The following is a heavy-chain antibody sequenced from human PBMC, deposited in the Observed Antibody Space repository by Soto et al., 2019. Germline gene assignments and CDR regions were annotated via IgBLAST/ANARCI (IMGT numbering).Heavy chain of an antibody. J-gene: IGHJ3*01. Sequence: PXGSLRLSCAAAGFICSSYDMSWVRQAPGKGLDWVSTILAGGSTYYADSVKGRFTISRDRSTNTVFLQMNSLTAGDTAVYYCAKATATGGGAFDFCGQGTMVTVSS. V-gene: IGHV3-23*01. CDR2: ILAGGST. D-gene: IGHD2-8*02. CDR3: AKATATGGGAFDF. CDR1: GFICSSYD.